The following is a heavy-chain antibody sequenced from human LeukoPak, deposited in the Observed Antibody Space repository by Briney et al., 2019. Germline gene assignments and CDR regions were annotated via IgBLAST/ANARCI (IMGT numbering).Heavy chain of an antibody. D-gene: IGHD6-13*01. V-gene: IGHV4-59*01. J-gene: IGHJ3*02. CDR3: ARVTYSSPRPAFDI. CDR1: DGSISSYY. CDR2: IYYSGST. Sequence: SETLSLTCTVSDGSISSYYWSWIRQPPGKGLEWIGHIYYSGSTNYNPSLKSRVTISVDTSKNQFSLKLSSVTAADTAVYYCARVTYSSPRPAFDIWGQGTMVTVSS.